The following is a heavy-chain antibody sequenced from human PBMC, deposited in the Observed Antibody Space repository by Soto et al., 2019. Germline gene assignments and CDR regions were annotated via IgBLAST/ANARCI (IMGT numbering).Heavy chain of an antibody. CDR3: ARLDPAAAGDWSFDL. CDR1: GYRFNNYW. V-gene: IGHV5-10-1*01. CDR2: IDPSDSYS. Sequence: EVQLVQSGAEVKKPGESLRISCKCSGYRFNNYWISWVRQMPGKGLEWMGRIDPSDSYSNHSPSFQGHVTISVAKSISTADLQSSSLKASDASMFYCARLDPAAAGDWSFDLWGRGTLVTFSS. D-gene: IGHD6-13*01. J-gene: IGHJ2*01.